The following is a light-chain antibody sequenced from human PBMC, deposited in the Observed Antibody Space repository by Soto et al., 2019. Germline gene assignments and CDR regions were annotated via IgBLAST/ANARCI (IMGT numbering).Light chain of an antibody. J-gene: IGKJ4*01. CDR1: QSVHNF. CDR3: QQRVDWLT. V-gene: IGKV3-11*01. CDR2: GAS. Sequence: EVVLTQSPATLSLSPGDRAALSCKASQSVHNFLAWYQQKPGQAPRLLIYGASNRAAGIPARFSGSGSGTDFTLTISSVEPEDFAVYYCQQRVDWLTFGGGTKLEIK.